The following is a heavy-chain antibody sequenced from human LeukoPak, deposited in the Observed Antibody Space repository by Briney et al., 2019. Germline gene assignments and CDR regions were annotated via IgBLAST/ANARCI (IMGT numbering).Heavy chain of an antibody. CDR3: ASEPYYDILTGYSKHDAFDI. D-gene: IGHD3-9*01. J-gene: IGHJ3*02. CDR1: GFTFSSYS. Sequence: GGSLRLSCAASGFTFSSYSMNWVRQAPGKGLEWVSSISSSSSYIYYADPVKGRFTISRDNAKNSLCLQMNSLRAEDTAVYYCASEPYYDILTGYSKHDAFDIWGQGTMVTVSS. V-gene: IGHV3-21*01. CDR2: ISSSSSYI.